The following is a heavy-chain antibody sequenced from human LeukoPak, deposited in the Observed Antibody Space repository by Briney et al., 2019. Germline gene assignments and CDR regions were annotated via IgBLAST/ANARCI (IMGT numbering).Heavy chain of an antibody. Sequence: SETLSLACTVSGSSISSYYWSWIRQPAGKGLEWIGRIYTSGSTNYNPSLKSRVTMSVDTSKNQFSLKLSSVTAADTAVYYCARAVLLQAGGEYYYCGMDVWGQGTTVTVSS. CDR3: ARAVLLQAGGEYYYCGMDV. CDR1: GSSISSYY. D-gene: IGHD4-11*01. V-gene: IGHV4-4*07. CDR2: IYTSGST. J-gene: IGHJ6*02.